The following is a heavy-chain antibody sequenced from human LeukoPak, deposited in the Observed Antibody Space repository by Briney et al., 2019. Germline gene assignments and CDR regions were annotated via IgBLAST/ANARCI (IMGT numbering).Heavy chain of an antibody. CDR2: IYTSGST. CDR3: ARTPYYDFWTVDP. V-gene: IGHV4-61*02. D-gene: IGHD3-3*01. J-gene: IGHJ5*02. Sequence: PSETLSLTCTVSGGSISSGSNSWSWIRQPAGKGLEWIGRIYTSGSTNCNPSLKSRVTISVDTSKNQFSLKLSSVTAADTAVYYCARTPYYDFWTVDPWGQGTLVTVSP. CDR1: GGSISSGSNS.